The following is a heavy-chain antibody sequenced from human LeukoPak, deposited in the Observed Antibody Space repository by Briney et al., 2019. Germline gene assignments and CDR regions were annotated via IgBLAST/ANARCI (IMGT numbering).Heavy chain of an antibody. Sequence: GGSLRLSCAASGFTFSSYSMNWVSQAPGKGLEWVSYISSSSNTIYYADSVKGRFTISRDNAKNSLYLQMNSLRDEDTVVYYCARDILTKQAYSGYDNWGQGTLVTVSS. D-gene: IGHD5-12*01. CDR2: ISSSSNTI. CDR3: ARDILTKQAYSGYDN. CDR1: GFTFSSYS. V-gene: IGHV3-48*02. J-gene: IGHJ4*02.